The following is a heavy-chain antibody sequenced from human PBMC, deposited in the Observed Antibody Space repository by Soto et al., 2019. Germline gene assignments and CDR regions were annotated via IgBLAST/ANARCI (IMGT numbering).Heavy chain of an antibody. CDR3: ATVHNTSRSFDY. CDR2: TGATGRTT. D-gene: IGHD1-20*01. Sequence: GGSLRLSCAASGFTFNIYAMTWVRQAPGKGLEWVSTTGATGRTTYYADSVKGRFTVSRNNSKNTLDLQMSNLRAEDTAVYYCATVHNTSRSFDYWGQGTLVTVSS. J-gene: IGHJ4*02. CDR1: GFTFNIYA. V-gene: IGHV3-23*01.